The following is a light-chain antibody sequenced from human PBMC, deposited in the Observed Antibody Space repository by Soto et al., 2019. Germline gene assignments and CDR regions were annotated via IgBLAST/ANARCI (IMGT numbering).Light chain of an antibody. CDR3: QKLNSAPFT. CDR2: AAS. V-gene: IGKV1-27*01. J-gene: IGKJ3*01. CDR1: QGISND. Sequence: DVQMTQSPSSLSASVGDRVSITCRASQGISNDLAWFQQKPGKVPKLLIYAASTLHPGAPSRFSGSGSGTDFTLTINSLQPEDVAIYYCQKLNSAPFTFGPGTKVDIK.